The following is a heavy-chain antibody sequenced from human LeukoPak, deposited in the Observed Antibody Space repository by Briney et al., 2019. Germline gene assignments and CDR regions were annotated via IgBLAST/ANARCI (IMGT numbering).Heavy chain of an antibody. D-gene: IGHD3-22*01. V-gene: IGHV3-23*01. J-gene: IGHJ4*02. CDR3: AKGEIVVVITPSFDY. CDR2: ISGSGGST. Sequence: GGSLRLSCAASGFTFSSYAMSWVRQAPGKGLEWVSAISGSGGSTYYADSVKGRFTISRDNSKNTLYLQMNSLRAEDTAVYYCAKGEIVVVITPSFDYWGQGTLVTVSS. CDR1: GFTFSSYA.